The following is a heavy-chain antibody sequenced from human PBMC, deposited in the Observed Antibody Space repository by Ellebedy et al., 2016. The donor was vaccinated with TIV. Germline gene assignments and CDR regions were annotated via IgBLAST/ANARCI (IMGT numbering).Heavy chain of an antibody. V-gene: IGHV4-59*01. CDR3: ARGGYCSSTSCYDYYGMDV. Sequence: SETLSLTCTVSGGSISSYYWSWIRQPPGKGLEWIGYIYYSGSTNYNPSLKSRVTISVDTSKNQFSLKLSSVTAADTAVYYCARGGYCSSTSCYDYYGMDVWGQGTTVTVSS. CDR2: IYYSGST. D-gene: IGHD2-2*01. CDR1: GGSISSYY. J-gene: IGHJ6*02.